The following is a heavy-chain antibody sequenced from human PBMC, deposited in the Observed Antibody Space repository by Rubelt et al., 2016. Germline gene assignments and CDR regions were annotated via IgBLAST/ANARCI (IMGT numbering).Heavy chain of an antibody. D-gene: IGHD4-17*01. Sequence: QVQLVQSGDEVKKPGASVKVSCKASGYTFTSYGISWVRQAPGQGLEWMGWTSAYNGNTNYAQKLPGRVTMTTDTSTSTAYMELRSLASDDSAVYYWAGEDSTTLTLDDRGPVTLVTISS. CDR2: TSAYNGNT. CDR3: AGEDSTTLTLDD. CDR1: GYTFTSYG. J-gene: IGHJ4*02. V-gene: IGHV1-18*01.